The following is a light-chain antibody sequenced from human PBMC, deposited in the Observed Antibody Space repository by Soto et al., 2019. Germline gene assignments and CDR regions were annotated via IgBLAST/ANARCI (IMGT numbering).Light chain of an antibody. V-gene: IGKV1-6*01. CDR3: LQVYNYPLT. CDR1: QGIRND. J-gene: IGKJ4*01. Sequence: AIQMTQSPSSLSASVGDRVPITCLASQGIRNDLGWYQQKPGKAPNLLIYAASSLQSGVPSTFSGSGSGTDFTLTISSLQPEDFATYYCLQVYNYPLTFGGGTKVDIK. CDR2: AAS.